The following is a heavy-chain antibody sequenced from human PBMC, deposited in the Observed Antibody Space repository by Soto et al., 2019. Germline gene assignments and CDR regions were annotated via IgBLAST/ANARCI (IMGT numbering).Heavy chain of an antibody. CDR3: ARDVSGSYYEPDAFDI. Sequence: EVQLVESGGGLVQPGGSLRLSCAASGFTFSSYWMSWVRQAPGKGLEWVANIKQDGSEKYYVDSVKGRFTISRDNAKNSLYLQMNSLRAEDTAVYYCARDVSGSYYEPDAFDIWGQGTMVTVSS. J-gene: IGHJ3*02. D-gene: IGHD1-26*01. CDR1: GFTFSSYW. CDR2: IKQDGSEK. V-gene: IGHV3-7*01.